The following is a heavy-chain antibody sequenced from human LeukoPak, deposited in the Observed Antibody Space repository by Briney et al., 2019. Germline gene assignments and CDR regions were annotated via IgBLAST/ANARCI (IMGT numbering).Heavy chain of an antibody. CDR2: IKQDGSEK. CDR1: GFTFSSYW. V-gene: IGHV3-7*01. D-gene: IGHD3-22*01. Sequence: GGSLRLSCAASGFTFSSYWMSWVRQAPGKGLEWVANIKQDGSEKYYVDSVKGRFTISRDNAKNSLYLQMNSLRAEDTAVYYCAKGDYYDSSGYYFDYWGQGTLVTVSS. CDR3: AKGDYYDSSGYYFDY. J-gene: IGHJ4*02.